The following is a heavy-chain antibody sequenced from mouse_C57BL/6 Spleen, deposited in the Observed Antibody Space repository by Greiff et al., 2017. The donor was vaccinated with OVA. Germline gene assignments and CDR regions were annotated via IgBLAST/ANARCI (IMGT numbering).Heavy chain of an antibody. CDR1: GYSITSGYY. J-gene: IGHJ1*03. Sequence: EVKLMESGPGLVKPSQSLSLTCSVSGYSITSGYYWNWIRQFPGNKLEWMGYISYDGSNNYNQSLKNRITITRDTSQNQFFLKLYSVTTEDTATYYCARGLPGYFDVWGTGTTVTVSS. CDR2: ISYDGSN. V-gene: IGHV3-6*01. CDR3: ARGLPGYFDV. D-gene: IGHD5-5*01.